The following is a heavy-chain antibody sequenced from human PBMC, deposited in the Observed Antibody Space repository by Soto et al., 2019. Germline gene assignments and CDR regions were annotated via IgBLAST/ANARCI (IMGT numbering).Heavy chain of an antibody. CDR2: IIPIFGTA. Sequence: CVQGACNASGGTSSSYALSWVRQARGKGLDWMGGIIPIFGTAHYAQKFQGRDTIPAHEPTRTPSMALSSLRSEDTAVYYCARVVFGSTWYFGYWGQGNLVTLP. V-gene: IGHV1-69*01. CDR3: ARVVFGSTWYFGY. D-gene: IGHD6-13*01. J-gene: IGHJ4*02. CDR1: GGTSSSYA.